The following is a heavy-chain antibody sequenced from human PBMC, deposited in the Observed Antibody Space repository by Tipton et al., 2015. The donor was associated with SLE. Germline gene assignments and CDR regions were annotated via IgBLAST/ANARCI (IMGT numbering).Heavy chain of an antibody. V-gene: IGHV3-23*01. CDR1: GFTFSSYA. CDR2: ISGSGGST. Sequence: SLRLSCTASGFTFSSYAMSWVRQAPGKGLEWVSAISGSGGSTYYADSVKGRFTTSRDNSKNTLYLQMNSLRAEDTAVYYCAKEGWQQLVYFDYWGQGTLVTVSS. CDR3: AKEGWQQLVYFDY. D-gene: IGHD6-6*01. J-gene: IGHJ4*02.